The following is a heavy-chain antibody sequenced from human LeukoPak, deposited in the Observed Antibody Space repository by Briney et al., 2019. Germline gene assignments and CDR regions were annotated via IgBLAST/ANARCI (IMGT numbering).Heavy chain of an antibody. J-gene: IGHJ4*02. D-gene: IGHD5-18*01. V-gene: IGHV4-59*01. Sequence: PSETLSLTCTVSGGSISSYYWSWIRQPPGKGLEWIGYTYYSGSTNYNPSLKSRVTISVDTSKNQFSLRLSSVTAAGTAVYYCARDRGYSYGFEYWGQGTLVTVSS. CDR3: ARDRGYSYGFEY. CDR2: TYYSGST. CDR1: GGSISSYY.